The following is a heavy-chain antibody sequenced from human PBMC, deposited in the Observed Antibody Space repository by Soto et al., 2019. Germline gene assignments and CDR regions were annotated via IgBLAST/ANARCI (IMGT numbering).Heavy chain of an antibody. CDR2: IKPDGSET. CDR1: GLTFSGHW. Sequence: GSLRLSCAASGLTFSGHWMTWVRQTPGEGLQWVAAIKPDGSETFYVDSVKGRFTISRDNARNSLFLQMGSLRAEDTAVYYCTSRPSGMTYHAVFDFWGQGTLVTVSS. V-gene: IGHV3-7*03. J-gene: IGHJ4*02. D-gene: IGHD2-21*02. CDR3: TSRPSGMTYHAVFDF.